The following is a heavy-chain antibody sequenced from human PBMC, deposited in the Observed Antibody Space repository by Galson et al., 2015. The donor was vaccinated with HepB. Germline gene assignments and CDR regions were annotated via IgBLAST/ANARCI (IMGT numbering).Heavy chain of an antibody. D-gene: IGHD3-10*01. J-gene: IGHJ3*02. V-gene: IGHV4-34*01. CDR2: INHSGST. CDR3: ARHGSSLWFGESRNDAFDI. Sequence: SETLSLTCAVYGGSFSGYYWSWIRQPPGKGLEWIGEINHSGSTNYNPSLKSRVTISVDTSKNQFSLKLSSVTAADTAVYYCARHGSSLWFGESRNDAFDIWGQGTMVTVSS. CDR1: GGSFSGYY.